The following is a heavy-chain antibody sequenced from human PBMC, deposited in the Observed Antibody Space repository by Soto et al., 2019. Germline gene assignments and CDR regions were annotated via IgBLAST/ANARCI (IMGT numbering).Heavy chain of an antibody. CDR3: ASGRTASDSSGYYDDY. D-gene: IGHD3-22*01. J-gene: IGHJ4*02. CDR1: GGSISSGGYY. Sequence: SETLSLTCTVSGGSISSGGYYWSWIRQHPGRGLEGIGYLYYSRSTYYNPSLKSRVTISVDTSKNQFSLKLSSVTAVDTAVYYCASGRTASDSSGYYDDYWGQGTLVTVSS. CDR2: LYYSRST. V-gene: IGHV4-31*03.